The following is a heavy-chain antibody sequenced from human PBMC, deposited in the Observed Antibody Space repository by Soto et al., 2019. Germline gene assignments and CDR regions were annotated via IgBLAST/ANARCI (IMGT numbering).Heavy chain of an antibody. CDR1: GGSISSGDYY. V-gene: IGHV4-30-4*01. Sequence: LSLTCTVSGGSISSGDYYWSWIRQPPGKGLEWIGYIYYSGSTYYNPSLKSRVTISVDTSKNQFSLKLSSVTAADTAVYYCARDVRGDNYFDYWGQGTLVTVSS. CDR2: IYYSGST. CDR3: ARDVRGDNYFDY. D-gene: IGHD4-17*01. J-gene: IGHJ4*02.